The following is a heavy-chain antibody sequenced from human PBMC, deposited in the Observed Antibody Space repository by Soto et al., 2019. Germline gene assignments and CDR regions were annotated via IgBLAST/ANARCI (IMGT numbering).Heavy chain of an antibody. D-gene: IGHD5-12*01. CDR2: VKDGGHT. V-gene: IGHV4-34*01. J-gene: IGHJ4*02. Sequence: QVQLQQWGAGLLKPSETLSLNCAVTGGSLSGYYWSWIRQPPGKGLEWIGEVKDGGHTNYSPSLRGRVTISSGTSHNQFSLRLNPGTAADTGVYYCARGQEGVVATHWDQGSLVTVSS. CDR1: GGSLSGYY. CDR3: ARGQEGVVATH.